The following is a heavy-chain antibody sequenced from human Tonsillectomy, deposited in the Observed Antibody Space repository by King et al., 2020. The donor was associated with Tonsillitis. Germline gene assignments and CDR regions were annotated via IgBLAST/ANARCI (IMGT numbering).Heavy chain of an antibody. D-gene: IGHD4-17*01. CDR2: ISTYNGNI. CDR1: GYTFTNYD. J-gene: IGHJ4*02. V-gene: IGHV1-18*01. Sequence: VQLVQSGAEVKKPGASVKVSCKASGYTFTNYDISWVRQAPGQGLEWMGWISTYNGNINYAQKFQGRVTLTTDTSTSTAYMEVRSLRSDDTAVYYCARKSDGDYCAYFDYWAQGTLVTVSS. CDR3: ARKSDGDYCAYFDY.